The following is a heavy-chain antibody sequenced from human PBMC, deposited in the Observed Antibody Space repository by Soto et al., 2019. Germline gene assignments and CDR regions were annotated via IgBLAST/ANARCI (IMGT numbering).Heavy chain of an antibody. D-gene: IGHD2-2*01. CDR1: GFSLTTSGVG. Sequence: QITLKESGPPLVKPTQTLTLTCTFSGFSLTTSGVGVGWIRQPPGKALEWLALIYWDDDKRYIPSLKSRLTIXKXXSKNQVVLTMANMDPMDTATYYCARLLLYQGWFDPWGQGSLVTVSS. CDR2: IYWDDDK. V-gene: IGHV2-5*02. CDR3: ARLLLYQGWFDP. J-gene: IGHJ5*02.